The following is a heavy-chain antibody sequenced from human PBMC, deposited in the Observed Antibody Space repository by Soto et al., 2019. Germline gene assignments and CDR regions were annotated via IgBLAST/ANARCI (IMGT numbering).Heavy chain of an antibody. CDR3: ARDYPPDYYDSSGYRYNWFDP. V-gene: IGHV3-11*01. CDR1: GFTFSDYY. J-gene: IGHJ5*02. CDR2: ISSSGSTI. D-gene: IGHD3-22*01. Sequence: GSLRLSCAASGFTFSDYYMSWIRQAPGKGLEWVSYISSSGSTIYYADSVKGRFTISRDNAKNSLYLQMNSLRAEDTAVYYCARDYPPDYYDSSGYRYNWFDPWGQGTLVTVSS.